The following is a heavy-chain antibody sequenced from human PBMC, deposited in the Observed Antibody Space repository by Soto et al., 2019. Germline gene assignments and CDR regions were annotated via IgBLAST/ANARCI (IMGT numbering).Heavy chain of an antibody. CDR3: SRKNAVAGTNF. Sequence: LSLTCAVSGGSISSSNWWSWVRQPPGKGLEWIGEIYHSWSTNYNPTPKGRVTISVDKSKNPFSLKLSSVNAADRAVYYCSRKNAVAGTNFWGQGTPVTVSS. J-gene: IGHJ4*02. V-gene: IGHV4-4*02. CDR2: IYHSWST. CDR1: GGSISSSNW. D-gene: IGHD6-19*01.